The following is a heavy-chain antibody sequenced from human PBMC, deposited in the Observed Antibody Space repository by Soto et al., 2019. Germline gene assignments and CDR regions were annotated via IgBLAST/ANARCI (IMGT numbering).Heavy chain of an antibody. D-gene: IGHD6-6*01. CDR3: ARVKGSSPPSPFDY. J-gene: IGHJ4*02. V-gene: IGHV3-33*01. Sequence: QVQLVESGGGVVQPGRSLRLSCAASGFTFSSYGMHWVRQAPGKGLEWVAVIWYDGSNKYYADSVKGRFTISRDNSKNTLYLQMNSLRAEDTAVYYCARVKGSSPPSPFDYWGQGTLVTVSS. CDR2: IWYDGSNK. CDR1: GFTFSSYG.